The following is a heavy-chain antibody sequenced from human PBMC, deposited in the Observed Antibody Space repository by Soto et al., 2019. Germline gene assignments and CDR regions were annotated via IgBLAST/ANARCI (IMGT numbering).Heavy chain of an antibody. CDR2: IGGSDTFT. J-gene: IGHJ4*02. V-gene: IGHV3-21*02. CDR3: VRDGSLLGMTR. CDR1: GFTFKNYN. D-gene: IGHD3-10*01. Sequence: EVQLVESGGGLVKPGEYLRLSCVASGFTFKNYNMNWVRQAPVKGLEWVSSIGGSDTFTYYADSVKGRFTISRDNAKSSLFLQMNSLRVEDTAVYFCVRDGSLLGMTRWGQGTLVTVSS.